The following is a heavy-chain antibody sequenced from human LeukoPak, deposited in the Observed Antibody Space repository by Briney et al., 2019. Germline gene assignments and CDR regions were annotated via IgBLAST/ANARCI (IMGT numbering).Heavy chain of an antibody. J-gene: IGHJ4*02. CDR3: ARGGHYYDSSAYGFDY. V-gene: IGHV4-61*02. D-gene: IGHD3-22*01. CDR1: GGSINSGSYY. CDR2: IYTSGST. Sequence: SETLSLTCTVSGGSINSGSYYWSWIRQPAGKGLEWIGRIYTSGSTNYNPSLKSRVTISVDTSKNQFSLKLSSVTAADTAVYYCARGGHYYDSSAYGFDYWGQGTLVTVSS.